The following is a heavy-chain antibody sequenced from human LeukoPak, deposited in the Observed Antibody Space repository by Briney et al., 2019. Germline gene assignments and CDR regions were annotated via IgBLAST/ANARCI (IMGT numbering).Heavy chain of an antibody. CDR2: IYYSGST. J-gene: IGHJ5*02. D-gene: IGHD3-3*01. V-gene: IGHV4-39*07. CDR1: GGSISSSSYY. Sequence: SETLSLTCTVSGGSISSSSYYWGWIRQPPGKGLEWIGSIYYSGSTYYNPSLKSRVTISVDTSKNQFSLKLSSVTAADTAVYYCARSSSPLYDFWSGYYWFDPWGQGTLVTVSS. CDR3: ARSSSPLYDFWSGYYWFDP.